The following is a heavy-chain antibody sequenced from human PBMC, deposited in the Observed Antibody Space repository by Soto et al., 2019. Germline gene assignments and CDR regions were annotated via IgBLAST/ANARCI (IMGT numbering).Heavy chain of an antibody. CDR2: TYYRSNWRH. CDR3: ARGVAGSGFDL. D-gene: IGHD6-19*01. J-gene: IGHJ4*02. Sequence: SQTLSLNCAISGDSVSSNTAAWNWIRSSPSRGLEWLGRTYYRSNWRHDYAVSVKSRITVNPDTSKNHFSLQLNSVTPDDTAVYYCARGVAGSGFDLWGQGTLVNVSS. V-gene: IGHV6-1*01. CDR1: GDSVSSNTAA.